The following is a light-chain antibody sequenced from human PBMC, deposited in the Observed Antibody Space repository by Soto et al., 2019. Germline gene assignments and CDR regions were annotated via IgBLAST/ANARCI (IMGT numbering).Light chain of an antibody. CDR3: QQYGSSPLT. CDR1: QSVSSSY. Sequence: EIVMTQSPATLSLSPGEGATLSCRASQSVSSSYIAWYQQRPGQAPRLLIYGASSRATGIPDRFSGSGSGTDFTLTISRLEPEDFAVYYCQQYGSSPLTFGGGTKVDIK. V-gene: IGKV3-20*01. CDR2: GAS. J-gene: IGKJ4*01.